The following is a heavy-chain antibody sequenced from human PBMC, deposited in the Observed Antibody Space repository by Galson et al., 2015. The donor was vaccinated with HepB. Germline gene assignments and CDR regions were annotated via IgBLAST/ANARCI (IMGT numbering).Heavy chain of an antibody. CDR1: GFTFSSYW. CDR2: IKQDGSEK. D-gene: IGHD5-18*01. Sequence: SLRLSCAASGFTFSSYWMSWVRQAPGEGLEWVANIKQDGSEKYYVDSVKGRFTISRDNAKNSLYLQMNSLRAEDTAVYYCARAQLRKLYYYGMDVWGQGTTVTVSS. CDR3: ARAQLRKLYYYGMDV. V-gene: IGHV3-7*03. J-gene: IGHJ6*02.